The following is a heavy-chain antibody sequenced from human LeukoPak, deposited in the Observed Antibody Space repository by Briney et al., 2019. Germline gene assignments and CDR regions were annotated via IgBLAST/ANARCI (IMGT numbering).Heavy chain of an antibody. J-gene: IGHJ4*02. CDR2: INHSGST. V-gene: IGHV4-34*01. CDR3: ARGGFYCGGDCHVDY. Sequence: SETLSLTCAVYGGSFSPYYWSWIRQPPGKGLEWIGEINHSGSTNYNPSLKSRVTVSVDTSKNQFSLRLSSVTAADTAVYYCARGGFYCGGDCHVDYWGQGTLVTVSS. CDR1: GGSFSPYY. D-gene: IGHD2-21*02.